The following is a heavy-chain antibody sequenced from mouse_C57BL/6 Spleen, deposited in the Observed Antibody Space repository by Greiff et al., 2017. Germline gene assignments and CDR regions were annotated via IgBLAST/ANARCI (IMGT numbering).Heavy chain of an antibody. Sequence: VQLKESGPGLVKPSQSLSLTCSVTGYSITSGYYWNWIRQFPGNKLEWMGYISYDGSNNYNPSLNNRIAITRGTSKNQFFLKLNSVTTEDTATYYCARDQSGHYDYDEYAMDYWGQGTSVTVSS. J-gene: IGHJ4*01. CDR2: ISYDGSN. D-gene: IGHD2-4*01. CDR1: GYSITSGYY. CDR3: ARDQSGHYDYDEYAMDY. V-gene: IGHV3-6*01.